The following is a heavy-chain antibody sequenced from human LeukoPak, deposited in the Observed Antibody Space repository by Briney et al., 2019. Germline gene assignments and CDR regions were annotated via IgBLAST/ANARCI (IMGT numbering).Heavy chain of an antibody. Sequence: GGSLRLSCAASGFTFSSYGMHWVRQAPGKGLEWVAVIWYGGSNKYYADSVKGRFTISRDNSKNTLYLQMNSLRAEDTAVYYCAKDHGGSTSCFDYWGQGTLVTVSS. CDR3: AKDHGGSTSCFDY. CDR1: GFTFSSYG. J-gene: IGHJ4*02. CDR2: IWYGGSNK. D-gene: IGHD2-2*01. V-gene: IGHV3-30*02.